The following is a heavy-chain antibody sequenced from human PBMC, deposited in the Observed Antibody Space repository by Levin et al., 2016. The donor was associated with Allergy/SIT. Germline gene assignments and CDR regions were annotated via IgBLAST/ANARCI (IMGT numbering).Heavy chain of an antibody. J-gene: IGHJ6*02. V-gene: IGHV1-46*01. CDR3: ARDKGVALELPSYYYYGMDV. D-gene: IGHD2-8*01. Sequence: ASVKVSCKASGYTFTSYYMHWVRQAPGQGLEWMGIINPSGGSTSYAQKFQGRVTMTRDTSTSTVYMELSSLRSEDTAVYYCARDKGVALELPSYYYYGMDVWGQGTTVTVSS. CDR1: GYTFTSYY. CDR2: INPSGGST.